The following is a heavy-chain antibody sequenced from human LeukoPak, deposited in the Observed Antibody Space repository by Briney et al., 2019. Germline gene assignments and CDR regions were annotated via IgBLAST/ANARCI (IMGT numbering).Heavy chain of an antibody. Sequence: ASVKVSCEASGYSFSDYIIHWVRQASGQRLEWMGWINVGNGKTKYSEKFQGRVTITRDTSANIGYMEMSSLRSEDTAVYSCARGPTVRYFDLWGRGTLVTVSS. V-gene: IGHV1-3*01. D-gene: IGHD4-17*01. CDR2: INVGNGKT. CDR1: GYSFSDYI. J-gene: IGHJ2*01. CDR3: ARGPTVRYFDL.